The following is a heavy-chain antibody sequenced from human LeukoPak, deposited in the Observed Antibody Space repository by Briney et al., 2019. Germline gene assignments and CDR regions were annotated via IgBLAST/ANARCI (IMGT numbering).Heavy chain of an antibody. V-gene: IGHV3-23*01. CDR2: ISGSGGRT. J-gene: IGHJ4*02. CDR1: GFTFSSYA. D-gene: IGHD1-26*01. CDR3: AKDWELLPYYFDY. Sequence: GGSLRLSCAASGFTFSSYAMSWVRQAPGKGLEWVSAISGSGGRTYYADSVEGRFTISRDNSKNTLYPQMDSLRAEDTAVYYCAKDWELLPYYFDYWGQGTLVTVSS.